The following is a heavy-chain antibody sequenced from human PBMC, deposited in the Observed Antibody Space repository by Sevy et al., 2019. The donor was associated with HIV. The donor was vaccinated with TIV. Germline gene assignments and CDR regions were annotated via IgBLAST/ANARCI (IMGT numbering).Heavy chain of an antibody. D-gene: IGHD4-17*01. V-gene: IGHV4-34*01. J-gene: IGHJ6*02. CDR1: VGSFREYY. CDR2: INYGGRI. Sequence: SETLSLTCAVYVGSFREYYWTWIRQTPGKGLEWIGEINYGGRINYNPSLKGRLILSVDMSKNQFSMRLNSVTAADTAIYYCARGPKHGDYVGFHYYYGLDVWGRGTAITVSS. CDR3: ARGPKHGDYVGFHYYYGLDV.